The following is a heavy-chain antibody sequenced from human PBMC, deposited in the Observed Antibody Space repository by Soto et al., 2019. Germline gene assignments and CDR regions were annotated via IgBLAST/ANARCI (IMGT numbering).Heavy chain of an antibody. CDR2: ISYDGSNK. D-gene: IGHD5-18*01. J-gene: IGHJ4*02. CDR1: GYTFSSYG. V-gene: IGHV3-30*18. CDR3: AKQGVDTAMVTPQFDY. Sequence: QVQLVESGGGVVQPGRSLRLSCAASGYTFSSYGMHWVRQAPGKGLEWVAVISYDGSNKYYADSVKGRFTISRDNSKNTLYLQMNSLRAEDTAVYYCAKQGVDTAMVTPQFDYWGQGTLVTVSS.